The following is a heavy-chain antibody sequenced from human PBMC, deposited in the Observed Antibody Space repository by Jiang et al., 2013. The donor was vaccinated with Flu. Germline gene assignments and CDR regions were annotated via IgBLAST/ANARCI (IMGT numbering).Heavy chain of an antibody. J-gene: IGHJ6*02. D-gene: IGHD2-15*01. CDR2: IFYSGST. V-gene: IGHV4-59*02. CDR3: ARGTRSGGSFD. CDR1: GGSVTSYY. Sequence: GPGLVKPSETLSLTCTVSGGSVTSYYWSLIRQPPGKGLEWIGYIFYSGSTHYSPSLKSRVTISVDTSKNQFSLKLSSVTAADTAVYYCARGTRSGGSFDWGQGTTVTVSS.